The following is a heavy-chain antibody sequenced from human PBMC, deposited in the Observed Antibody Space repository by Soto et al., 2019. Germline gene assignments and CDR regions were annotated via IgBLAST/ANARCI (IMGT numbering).Heavy chain of an antibody. Sequence: PVESLKISCNGSGYSLVSYWIAWVRQMPGKGLEWMGSIYPGDSDTTYSPSIQGQVTISADKSSTTVYLQWNTLKASDTAMYYCAKTDGYEVEYWGQGTQVTVSS. D-gene: IGHD5-18*01. CDR3: AKTDGYEVEY. CDR1: GYSLVSYW. CDR2: IYPGDSDT. J-gene: IGHJ4*02. V-gene: IGHV5-51*01.